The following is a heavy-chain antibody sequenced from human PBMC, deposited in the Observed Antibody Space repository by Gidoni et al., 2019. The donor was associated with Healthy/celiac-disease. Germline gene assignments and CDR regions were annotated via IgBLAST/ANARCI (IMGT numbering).Heavy chain of an antibody. CDR1: GFTFSSYG. Sequence: QVQLVESGGGVVQPGRSLRLSCAASGFTFSSYGMHWVRQAPGKRLEWVAVISYDGSNKYYADSVKGRFTISRDNSKNTLYLQMNSLRAEDTAVYYCAKEPDDTAYWGQGTLVTVSS. CDR3: AKEPDDTAY. V-gene: IGHV3-30*18. D-gene: IGHD5-18*01. CDR2: ISYDGSNK. J-gene: IGHJ4*02.